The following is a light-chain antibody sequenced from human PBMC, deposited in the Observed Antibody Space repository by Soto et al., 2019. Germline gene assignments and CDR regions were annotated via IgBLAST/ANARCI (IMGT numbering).Light chain of an antibody. CDR3: QQYYTTPWS. J-gene: IGKJ1*01. V-gene: IGKV4-1*01. Sequence: DIVMTQSPDSLAASLGERATINCKSSQSVLYSSNKKNYLAWYQKKPGQPPKVLIYWAYTRGSGVPDRFSVSGSGTDFTLTISSLQAEDVALYYCQQYYTTPWSFGQGTKVEVK. CDR2: WAY. CDR1: QSVLYSSNKKNY.